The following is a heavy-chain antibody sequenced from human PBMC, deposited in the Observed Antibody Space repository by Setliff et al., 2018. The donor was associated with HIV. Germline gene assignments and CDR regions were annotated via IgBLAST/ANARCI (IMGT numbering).Heavy chain of an antibody. CDR3: ARDPYCSGDGCFRYYQH. Sequence: SETLSLTCTVSNVSINSYYWSWIRPPAGRALEWIGRIYSSGSTNYNPSLKSRVKMSIDTSKNQFSLKLSSVTAADTAVYFCARDPYCSGDGCFRYYQHWGRGTLVTVSS. J-gene: IGHJ1*01. D-gene: IGHD2-15*01. V-gene: IGHV4-4*07. CDR2: IYSSGST. CDR1: NVSINSYY.